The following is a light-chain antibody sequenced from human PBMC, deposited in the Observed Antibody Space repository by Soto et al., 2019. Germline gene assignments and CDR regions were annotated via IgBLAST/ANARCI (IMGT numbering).Light chain of an antibody. CDR2: EDS. Sequence: QSVLTQPASVSGSPGQSITISCTGTSSDVRSYNFVSWYQHHPGKAPKLMIYEDSKRPSGVSNRFSGSKSGNTASLTISGLQAEDEADYYCCSYAGSSTYVFGTGTKVTVL. CDR1: SSDVRSYNF. V-gene: IGLV2-23*01. CDR3: CSYAGSSTYV. J-gene: IGLJ1*01.